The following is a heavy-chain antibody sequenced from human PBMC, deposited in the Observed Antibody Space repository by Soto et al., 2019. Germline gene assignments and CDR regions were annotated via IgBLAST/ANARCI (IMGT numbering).Heavy chain of an antibody. Sequence: QVQLVESGGGVVQPGRSLRLSCAASGFTFSSYAMHWVRQATGKGLEWVAVIWYDGSNKYYADSLKGRFTISRDNSKNTLYLQMNSLRAEDTAVYYCARGGGHNSGEGYFQDWGQGTLVTVSS. CDR2: IWYDGSNK. V-gene: IGHV3-33*01. CDR1: GFTFSSYA. J-gene: IGHJ1*01. CDR3: ARGGGHNSGEGYFQD. D-gene: IGHD1-20*01.